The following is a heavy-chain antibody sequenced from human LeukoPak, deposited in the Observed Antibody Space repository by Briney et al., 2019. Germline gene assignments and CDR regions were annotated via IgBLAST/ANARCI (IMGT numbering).Heavy chain of an antibody. V-gene: IGHV4-34*01. CDR3: ARHSTFFGVVIIKGRVRGPFDY. Sequence: SETLSLTCAVYGGTFSGYYWSWIRQPPGKGLEWIGEINHSGSTNYNPSLKSRVTISVDTSKNQFSLKLSSVTAADTAVYYCARHSTFFGVVIIKGRVRGPFDYWGQGTLVTVSS. CDR1: GGTFSGYY. J-gene: IGHJ4*02. CDR2: INHSGST. D-gene: IGHD3-3*01.